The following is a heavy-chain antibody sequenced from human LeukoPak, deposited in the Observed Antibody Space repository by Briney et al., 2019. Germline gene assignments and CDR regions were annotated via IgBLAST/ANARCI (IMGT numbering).Heavy chain of an antibody. V-gene: IGHV3-23*01. D-gene: IGHD2-2*01. CDR1: GFTFRFYA. CDR2: ISADGDST. CDR3: AKRRYCTTTSCHDFDY. J-gene: IGHJ4*02. Sequence: GGSLRLSXAASGFTFRFYAMNWVRQAPGKGLEWVSAISADGDSTYYADSVKGRFTISRDNSKNTLYLQMNSPRPGDTAVYYCAKRRYCTTTSCHDFDYWGQGTLVTVSS.